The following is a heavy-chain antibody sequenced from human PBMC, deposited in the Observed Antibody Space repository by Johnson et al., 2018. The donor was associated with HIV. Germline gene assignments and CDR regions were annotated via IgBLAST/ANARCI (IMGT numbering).Heavy chain of an antibody. D-gene: IGHD4-23*01. Sequence: VQLVESGGGLVQPGGSLRLSCAASGFSFDDYAMHWVRQVPGKGLEWVAGIGWNGLTIGYVDSVKGRFTISRNAATNSLYLRMDSLRTEDTAFYYCARATVESAFDIWGQGTMVTVSS. J-gene: IGHJ3*02. CDR1: GFSFDDYA. V-gene: IGHV3-9*01. CDR3: ARATVESAFDI. CDR2: IGWNGLTI.